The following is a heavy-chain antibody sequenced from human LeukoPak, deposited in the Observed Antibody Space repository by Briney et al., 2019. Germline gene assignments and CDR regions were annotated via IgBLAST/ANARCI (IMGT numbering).Heavy chain of an antibody. D-gene: IGHD5-12*01. V-gene: IGHV4-59*12. CDR1: GASISSYY. Sequence: SETLSLTCTVSGASISSYYWSWIRQPPGKGLEWITYIHYSGRTHYNPSLKSRVTISVDTSKNQFSLKLSPVTAADTAVYYCARDRGYGDHPSWFDPWGQGTQVTVSS. CDR3: ARDRGYGDHPSWFDP. CDR2: IHYSGRT. J-gene: IGHJ5*02.